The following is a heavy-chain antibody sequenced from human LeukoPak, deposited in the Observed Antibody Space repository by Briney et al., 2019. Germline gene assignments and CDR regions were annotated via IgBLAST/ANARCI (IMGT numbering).Heavy chain of an antibody. CDR2: ISSSSSYI. CDR1: GFTLSSYS. CDR3: ARDPSGGDY. J-gene: IGHJ4*02. Sequence: PGGSLRLSCAASGFTLSSYSMNWVRQAPGKGLEWVSSISSSSSYIYYADSVKGRFTISRDDAKNSLYLQMNSMRADDTAVYYCARDPSGGDYWGQGTLVTVYS. D-gene: IGHD4-23*01. V-gene: IGHV3-21*01.